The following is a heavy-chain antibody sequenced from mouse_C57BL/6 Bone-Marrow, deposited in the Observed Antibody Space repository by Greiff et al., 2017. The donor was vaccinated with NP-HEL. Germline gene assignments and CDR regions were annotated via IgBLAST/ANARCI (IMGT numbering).Heavy chain of an antibody. J-gene: IGHJ3*01. D-gene: IGHD1-1*01. CDR1: GFNIKDYY. Sequence: EVKVEESGAELVKPGASVKLSCTASGFNIKDYYMHWVKQRTEQGLEWIGRIDPEDGETKYAPKFQGKATITADTSSNTAYLQLSSLTSEDTAVYYCVYGSSSWFAYWGQGTLVTVSA. CDR2: IDPEDGET. V-gene: IGHV14-2*01. CDR3: VYGSSSWFAY.